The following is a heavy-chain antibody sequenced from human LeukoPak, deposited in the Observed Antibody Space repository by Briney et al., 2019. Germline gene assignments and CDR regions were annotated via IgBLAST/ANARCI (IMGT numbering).Heavy chain of an antibody. D-gene: IGHD3-3*01. J-gene: IGHJ5*02. CDR2: MNPNSGNT. V-gene: IGHV1-8*01. CDR3: ARAEEVLRFLEFRSFDP. CDR1: GYTFTSYD. Sequence: GASVKVSCKASGYTFTSYDINWVRQATGQGLGWMGWMNPNSGNTGYAQKFQGRVTMTRHTSITTAYMELSSLRSEDTAVYYCARAEEVLRFLEFRSFDPWGQGTLVTVSS.